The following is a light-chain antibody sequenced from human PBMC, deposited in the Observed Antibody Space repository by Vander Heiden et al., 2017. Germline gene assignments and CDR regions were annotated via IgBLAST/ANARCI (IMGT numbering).Light chain of an antibody. V-gene: IGKV1-27*01. CDR1: QNITND. CDR3: QKNKTAPIT. CDR2: AAS. J-gene: IGKJ5*01. Sequence: DIQMTQSPSSLSASVVGSVTITCRASQNITNDLAWYQQKPGNVPKLLIYAASTLSSGVRSRFSCSRSATDFILNISNLQPEDVGTYFCQKNKTAPITFGPGTRLEI.